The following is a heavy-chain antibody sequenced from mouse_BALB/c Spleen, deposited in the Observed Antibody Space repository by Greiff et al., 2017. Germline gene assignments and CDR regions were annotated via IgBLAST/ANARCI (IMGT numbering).Heavy chain of an antibody. Sequence: EVKLVESGGGLVKPGGSLKLSCAASGFAFSSYDMSWVRQTPEKRLEWVAYISSGSSTIYYADTVKGRFTISRDNPKNTLFLQMTSRRSEDTAMYYCARSGYYAMDYWGQGTSVTVSS. V-gene: IGHV5-12-1*01. J-gene: IGHJ4*01. CDR2: ISSGSSTI. CDR3: ARSGYYAMDY. CDR1: GFAFSSYD.